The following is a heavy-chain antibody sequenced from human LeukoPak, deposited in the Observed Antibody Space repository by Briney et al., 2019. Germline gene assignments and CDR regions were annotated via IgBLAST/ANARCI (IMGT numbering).Heavy chain of an antibody. CDR1: GFYFSSFA. CDR3: AHPGATNVGY. Sequence: GGSLRLSCETSGFYFSSFAMSWVRQAPGKGPEWVSTISGTGGSTYYAASVKGRFTIPRDNSNNTVSLQMDSLRAEDTALYYCAHPGATNVGYWGQGTLVTVSP. CDR2: ISGTGGST. V-gene: IGHV3-23*01. J-gene: IGHJ1*01. D-gene: IGHD1-26*01.